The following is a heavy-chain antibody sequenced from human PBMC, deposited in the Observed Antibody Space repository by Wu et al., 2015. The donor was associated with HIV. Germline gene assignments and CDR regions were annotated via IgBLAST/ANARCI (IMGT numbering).Heavy chain of an antibody. J-gene: IGHJ4*02. CDR3: ARLQSLHGLYSNADY. D-gene: IGHD3-10*01. Sequence: QVQLEQSGAEVRKPGASVMVSCKASGYTFIDYYIYWVRQAPGQGLEWMGWINPNRGGTKYAQKFQGRVTMTRDTAVSTAYMELNSLTSDDTAVYYCARLQSLHGLYSNADYWGQGTMVTVSS. CDR1: GYTFIDYY. CDR2: INPNRGGT. V-gene: IGHV1-2*02.